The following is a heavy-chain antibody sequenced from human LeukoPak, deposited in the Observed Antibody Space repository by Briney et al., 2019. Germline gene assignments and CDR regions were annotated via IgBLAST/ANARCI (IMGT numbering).Heavy chain of an antibody. D-gene: IGHD6-19*01. CDR1: GGSFSGYY. J-gene: IGHJ6*02. V-gene: IGHV4-34*01. CDR3: ARVLIAVAANYGMDV. Sequence: PSETLSLTCAVYGGSFSGYYWSWIRQPPGKGLEWIGEIDHSGNNNYNPSLKSRVTISVDTSKNQFSLKLSSVTAADTAVYYCARVLIAVAANYGMDVWGQGTTVTVSS. CDR2: IDHSGNN.